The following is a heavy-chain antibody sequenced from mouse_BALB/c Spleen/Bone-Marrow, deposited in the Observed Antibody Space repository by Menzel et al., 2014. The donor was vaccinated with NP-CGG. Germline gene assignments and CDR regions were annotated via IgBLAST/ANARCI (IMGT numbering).Heavy chain of an antibody. J-gene: IGHJ1*01. V-gene: IGHV4-1*02. D-gene: IGHD1-1*01. CDR2: INPDSSTI. CDR3: ARLNYYGNLFV. Sequence: EVQRVESGGGLVQPGGSLKLSCAASGFDFSRFWMGWVRQAPGKGLEWIGEINPDSSTINYTPSLKDKFIISRDNAKNTLYLQMSKVRSEDTALYYCARLNYYGNLFVWGAGTAVTVSS. CDR1: GFDFSRFW.